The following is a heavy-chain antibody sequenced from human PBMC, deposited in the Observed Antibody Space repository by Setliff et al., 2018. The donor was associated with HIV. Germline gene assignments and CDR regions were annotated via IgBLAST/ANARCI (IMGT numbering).Heavy chain of an antibody. CDR2: INYVGTA. D-gene: IGHD2-21*02. Sequence: SETLSLTCGVDAWSLSGYFWIWVRQSSGRGLEWIGEINYVGTANYNPSLKSRVTMSIDTSKGQISLKLSSVTAADTAIYFCARGGAVTVLGIPYYYPFYGLDVWGQGTTVTVSS. CDR1: AWSLSGYF. J-gene: IGHJ6*02. CDR3: ARGGAVTVLGIPYYYPFYGLDV. V-gene: IGHV4-34*01.